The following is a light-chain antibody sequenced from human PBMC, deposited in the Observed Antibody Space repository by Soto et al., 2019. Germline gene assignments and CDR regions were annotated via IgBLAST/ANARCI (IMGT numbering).Light chain of an antibody. V-gene: IGLV1-40*01. Sequence: QSVLTQPPSVSGAPGQRVTISCTGSSSNIGAGYDVQWYQQLPGTAPKLLIYGNSNRPSGVPDRVSGSKSGTSASLAITGLQAEDEADYYCQSYDSCLRVYYVSVTGTKVPDL. J-gene: IGLJ1*01. CDR1: SSNIGAGYD. CDR3: QSYDSCLRVYYV. CDR2: GNS.